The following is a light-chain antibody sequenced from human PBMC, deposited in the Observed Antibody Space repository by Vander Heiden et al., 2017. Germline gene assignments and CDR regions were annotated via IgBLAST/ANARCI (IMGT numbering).Light chain of an antibody. V-gene: IGLV1-44*01. Sequence: QSVLTQPPSASGTPGQRVTISCSGSSSNIGSYTVSWYQQLPGAAPKLLIYSNNQRPSGVPDRFSGSKSGTSASLVISGLQSDDEADYYCATWDDSLNGYVFATGTKVTVL. CDR1: SSNIGSYT. CDR3: ATWDDSLNGYV. CDR2: SNN. J-gene: IGLJ1*01.